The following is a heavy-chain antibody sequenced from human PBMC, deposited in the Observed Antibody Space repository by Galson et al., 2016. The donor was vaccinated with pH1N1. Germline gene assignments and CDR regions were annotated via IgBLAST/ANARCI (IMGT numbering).Heavy chain of an antibody. V-gene: IGHV3-30*19. CDR3: ARDESGYGDSFPDVFDI. J-gene: IGHJ3*02. Sequence: SLRLSCAASGFTFSSCGIYWVRQAPGKGLEWVGNILYNGNDKYYADSVKGRFTIPRDSYMTTVHLQMVSVTVEDTAVYFCARDESGYGDSFPDVFDIWGQGTMVTVSS. D-gene: IGHD4-17*01. CDR1: GFTFSSCG. CDR2: ILYNGNDK.